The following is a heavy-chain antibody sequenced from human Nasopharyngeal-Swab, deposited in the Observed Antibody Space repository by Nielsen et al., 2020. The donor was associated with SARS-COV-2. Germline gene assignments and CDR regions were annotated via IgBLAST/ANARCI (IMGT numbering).Heavy chain of an antibody. V-gene: IGHV4-34*01. J-gene: IGHJ4*02. CDR1: GGSFSGYY. CDR2: INHSGST. Sequence: SETPSLTCAVYGGSFSGYYWSWIRQPPGKGLEWIGEINHSGSTNYNPSLKSRVTISVDTSKNQFSLKLSSVTAADTAVYYCARVKYYFDYWGQGTLVTVSS. CDR3: ARVKYYFDY.